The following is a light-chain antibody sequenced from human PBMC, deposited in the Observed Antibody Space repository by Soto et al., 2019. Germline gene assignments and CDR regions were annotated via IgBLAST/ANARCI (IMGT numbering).Light chain of an antibody. V-gene: IGLV2-8*01. CDR2: EVY. Sequence: QSALTQPPSASGSPGQSVTISCTGTSRDVGGYNYVSWYQHHPGKASKLIIYEVYKRPSGVPDRFSGSKSGNTAALTVSGLQAEDEADYSCSSSVGTNSYVFGTGTKVPVL. CDR1: SRDVGGYNY. J-gene: IGLJ1*01. CDR3: SSSVGTNSYV.